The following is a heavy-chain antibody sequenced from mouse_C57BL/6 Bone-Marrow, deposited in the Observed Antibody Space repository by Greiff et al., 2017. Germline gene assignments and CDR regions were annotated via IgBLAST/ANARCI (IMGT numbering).Heavy chain of an antibody. D-gene: IGHD2-1*01. CDR3: ARGDGYGNYVSYFDY. CDR1: GYSFTDHT. CDR2: IYPRDGST. Sequence: QVQLQQSDAELVKPGASVKISCKVSGYSFTDHTIHWMKQRPEQGLEWIGHIYPRDGSTKYNEKLKGKATLTADKSSSTAYMQLNSLISEDSAVYFCARGDGYGNYVSYFDYWGQGTSLTVSS. V-gene: IGHV1-78*01. J-gene: IGHJ2*02.